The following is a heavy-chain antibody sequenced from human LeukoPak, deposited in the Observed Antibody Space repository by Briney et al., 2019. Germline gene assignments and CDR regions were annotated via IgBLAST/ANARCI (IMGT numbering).Heavy chain of an antibody. CDR2: ISGSGGST. J-gene: IGHJ4*02. V-gene: IGHV3-23*01. CDR3: AKDRAIVVVALDY. D-gene: IGHD2-2*01. Sequence: PGGSLRLSCAASGFTFSSYAMSWVRQAPEKGLEWVSAISGSGGSTYYADSVKGRFTISRDNSKNTLYLQMNSLRAEDTAVYYCAKDRAIVVVALDYWGQGTLVTVSS. CDR1: GFTFSSYA.